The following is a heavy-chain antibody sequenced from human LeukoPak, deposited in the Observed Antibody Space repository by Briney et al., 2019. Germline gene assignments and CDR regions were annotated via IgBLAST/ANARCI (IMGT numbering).Heavy chain of an antibody. V-gene: IGHV1-18*01. CDR2: ISAYNGNT. D-gene: IGHD1-26*01. J-gene: IGHJ5*02. CDR1: GYIFTTYG. Sequence: GASVKVSCKASGYIFTTYGISWVRQAPGQGLEWMGWISAYNGNTNYAQKLQGRVTMTTDTSTSTAYMELRSLRSDDTAVYYCARDPEGRYYGGNWFDPWGQGTLVTVSS. CDR3: ARDPEGRYYGGNWFDP.